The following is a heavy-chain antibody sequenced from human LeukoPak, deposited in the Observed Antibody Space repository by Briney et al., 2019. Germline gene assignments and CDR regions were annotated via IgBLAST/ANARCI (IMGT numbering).Heavy chain of an antibody. J-gene: IGHJ4*02. V-gene: IGHV4-34*01. CDR3: ERGSQYCDFWSGYSVLFDY. CDR1: GGSFSGYY. CDR2: INHSGST. Sequence: PSETLSLTCAVYGGSFSGYYWSWIRQPPGKGLEWIGEINHSGSTNYNPSLKSRVTISVDTSKNQFSLKLSSVTAADTAVYYCERGSQYCDFWSGYSVLFDYWGQGTLVTVSS. D-gene: IGHD3-3*01.